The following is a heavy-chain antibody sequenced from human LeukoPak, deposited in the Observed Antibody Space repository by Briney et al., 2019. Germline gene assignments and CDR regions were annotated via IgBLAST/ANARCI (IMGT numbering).Heavy chain of an antibody. J-gene: IGHJ4*02. V-gene: IGHV3-11*01. CDR1: GGSINNGGYY. Sequence: LSLTCAVSGGSINNGGYYWSWIRQTPGKGLQWVAYISSSGSTIYYADSVKCRFTISRDNARDSLYLQINSLRADDTAVYYCARNPPQEVGGNYCASGIYYAHFAYWGQGTLVTVSS. CDR2: ISSSGSTI. CDR3: ARNPPQEVGGNYCASGIYYAHFAY. D-gene: IGHD3-10*01.